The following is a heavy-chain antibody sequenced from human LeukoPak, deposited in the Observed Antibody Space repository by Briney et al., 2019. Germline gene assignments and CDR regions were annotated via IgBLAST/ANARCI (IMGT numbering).Heavy chain of an antibody. CDR1: GYTFTSYA. CDR3: AREEKWELPSRYYGMDV. J-gene: IGHJ6*02. D-gene: IGHD1-26*01. V-gene: IGHV1-3*01. Sequence: GASVKVSCKASGYTFTSYAMHWVRQAPGQRLEWMGWINAGNGNTKYSQKFQGRVTITRDTSASTAYMELSSLRSEDTAVYYCAREEKWELPSRYYGMDVWGQGTTVTVSS. CDR2: INAGNGNT.